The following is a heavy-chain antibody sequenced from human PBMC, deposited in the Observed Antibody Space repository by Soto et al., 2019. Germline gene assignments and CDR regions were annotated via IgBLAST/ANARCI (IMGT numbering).Heavy chain of an antibody. J-gene: IGHJ2*01. CDR3: ASGYCGSTSCYDDYWYCDL. D-gene: IGHD2-2*01. V-gene: IGHV3-11*01. CDR2: ISSSGSSI. Sequence: QVQLVESGGGLVKPGGSLRLSCAASGFTFSDYYMSWIRQAPGKGLEWVSYISSSGSSIYYADSVKGRFTISRDNAKNSLYLQMTSLRAEATAVYYCASGYCGSTSCYDDYWYCDLWGRGTLVTVSS. CDR1: GFTFSDYY.